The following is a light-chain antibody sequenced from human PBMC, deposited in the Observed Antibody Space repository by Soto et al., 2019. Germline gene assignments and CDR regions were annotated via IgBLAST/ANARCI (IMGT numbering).Light chain of an antibody. CDR3: QQHNNWPPWT. CDR2: GAS. CDR1: QSVSSN. V-gene: IGKV3-15*01. J-gene: IGKJ1*01. Sequence: EIVMTQSPATLSVSPGERATLSCRASQSVSSNLAWYQQKPGQAPRLLMYGASTRATGIPDRFSGSGSGSAFTLTISSLQSEDLAVYYFQQHNNWPPWTFGQGTKVEI.